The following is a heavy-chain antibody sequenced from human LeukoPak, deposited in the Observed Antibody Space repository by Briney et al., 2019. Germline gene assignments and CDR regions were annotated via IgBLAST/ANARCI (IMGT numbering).Heavy chain of an antibody. CDR3: ARAYSSSWFFDY. D-gene: IGHD6-13*01. V-gene: IGHV1-69*13. Sequence: GASVKVSCKTSGYTFSNYGIHWVRQAPGQGLEWMGGIIPIFGTANYAQKFQGRVTITADESTSTAYMELSSLRSEDTAVYYCARAYSSSWFFDYWGQGTLVTVSS. J-gene: IGHJ4*02. CDR2: IIPIFGTA. CDR1: GYTFSNYG.